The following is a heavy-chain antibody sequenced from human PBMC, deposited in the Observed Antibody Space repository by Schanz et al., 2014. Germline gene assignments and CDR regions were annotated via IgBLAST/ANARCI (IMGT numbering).Heavy chain of an antibody. V-gene: IGHV3-23*01. Sequence: EGQLLESGGGLIQPGGSLRLSCAASGFTFSSYAMSWVRQAPGKGLEWVSTISASGGSTYYADSVKGRFTISRDNSKNILYLQMNSLRAEDTAVYYCAKARRKSNCSGGRCFHCSYYGMDVWGQGTTXTVSS. D-gene: IGHD2-15*01. CDR3: AKARRKSNCSGGRCFHCSYYGMDV. J-gene: IGHJ6*02. CDR2: ISASGGST. CDR1: GFTFSSYA.